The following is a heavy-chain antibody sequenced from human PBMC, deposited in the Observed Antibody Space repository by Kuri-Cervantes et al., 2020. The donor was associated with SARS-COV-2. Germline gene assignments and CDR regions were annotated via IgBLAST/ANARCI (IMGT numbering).Heavy chain of an antibody. CDR3: ARGRIWFGNAFDY. CDR2: INHSGST. J-gene: IGHJ4*02. CDR1: GGSISSGDYY. Sequence: ESLKISCTVSGGSISSGDYYWSWIRQPPGKGLEWIGEINHSGSTNYNPSLKSRVTISVDTSKNQFSLKLSSVTAADTAVYYCARGRIWFGNAFDYWGQGTLVTVSS. D-gene: IGHD3-10*01. V-gene: IGHV4-39*07.